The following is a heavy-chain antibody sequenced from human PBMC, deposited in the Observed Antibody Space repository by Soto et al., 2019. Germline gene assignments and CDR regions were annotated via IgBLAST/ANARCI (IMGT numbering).Heavy chain of an antibody. J-gene: IGHJ6*02. Sequence: SETLSLTCAVSGGFISSSNWWSWVRQPPGKGLEWIGEIYHSGSTNYNRSLKGRVTISLDKSKNQFSLKLSSVTAADTAVYYCAREEGDYMYGMDVWGQGTTVTVYS. CDR1: GGFISSSNW. CDR2: IYHSGST. D-gene: IGHD4-17*01. CDR3: AREEGDYMYGMDV. V-gene: IGHV4-4*02.